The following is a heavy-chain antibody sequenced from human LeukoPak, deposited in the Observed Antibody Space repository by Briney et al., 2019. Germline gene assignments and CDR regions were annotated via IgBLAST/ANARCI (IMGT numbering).Heavy chain of an antibody. D-gene: IGHD2-21*02. CDR1: GFTFSSHR. CDR3: ARDWGDGFDY. V-gene: IGHV3-7*01. CDR2: IKKDGSEK. J-gene: IGHJ4*02. Sequence: GGSLRLSCAASGFTFSSHRMSWVRQAPGKGLEWVANIKKDGSEKYYVDSVKGRFTISRDNAKTSLYLQMNNLRAEDTAVYYCARDWGDGFDYWGQGTLVTVSS.